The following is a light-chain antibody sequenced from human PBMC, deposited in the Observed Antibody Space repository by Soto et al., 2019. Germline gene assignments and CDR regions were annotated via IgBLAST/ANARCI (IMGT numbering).Light chain of an antibody. V-gene: IGKV3-11*01. Sequence: EIVLTQSPGTLSLSPGERATLSCRASQSVSSHLAWYQQKPGQAPRLLIYDASNRATGIPARFSGSGSGTDFTLTISSLEPEDFAVYHCVQRTTCPWTCGQGSKLEIK. CDR3: VQRTTCPWT. J-gene: IGKJ1*01. CDR2: DAS. CDR1: QSVSSH.